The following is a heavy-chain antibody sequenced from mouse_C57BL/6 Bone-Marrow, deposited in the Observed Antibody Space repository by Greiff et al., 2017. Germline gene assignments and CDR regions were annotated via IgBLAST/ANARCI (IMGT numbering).Heavy chain of an antibody. Sequence: QVQLQQSGPELVKPGASVKISCKASGYSFTSYYLNWVKQRPGKGLEWIGWIYPGSGNTKSNEKFKGQAPLTADTSSSTAYMQLSILTSEDSAVYYCARLRRYAMDYWGQGTSVTVSA. CDR3: ARLRRYAMDY. V-gene: IGHV1-66*01. CDR2: IYPGSGNT. CDR1: GYSFTSYY. J-gene: IGHJ4*01.